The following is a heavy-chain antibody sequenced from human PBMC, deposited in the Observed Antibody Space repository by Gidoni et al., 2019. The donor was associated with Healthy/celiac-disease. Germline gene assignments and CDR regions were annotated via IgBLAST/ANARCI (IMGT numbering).Heavy chain of an antibody. D-gene: IGHD5-18*01. Sequence: EVQLVESGGGLVKPGGSLRLSCAASGFTFSSYSMNWVRQAPGKGLEWVSSISSSSSYIYYADSVKGRFTISRDNAKNSLYLKMNSLRAEDTAVYYCARGKRQPDYFDYWGQGTLVTVSS. CDR1: GFTFSSYS. CDR2: ISSSSSYI. J-gene: IGHJ4*02. CDR3: ARGKRQPDYFDY. V-gene: IGHV3-21*01.